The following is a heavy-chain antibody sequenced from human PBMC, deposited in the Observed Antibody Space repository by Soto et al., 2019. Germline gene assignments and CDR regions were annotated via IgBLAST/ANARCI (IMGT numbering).Heavy chain of an antibody. CDR3: ARFAKEENPKVGSWYYFDF. V-gene: IGHV4-61*01. J-gene: IGHJ4*02. CDR1: GGSVSSGSYY. D-gene: IGHD6-13*01. Sequence: PSETLSLTCTVSGGSVSSGSYYWSWIRQPPGKGLEWIGYIYYSGSTNYNPSLKSRLLIAVDTSKNQISLMLTSVTAADTAVYYCARFAKEENPKVGSWYYFDFWGQGIPVTVSS. CDR2: IYYSGST.